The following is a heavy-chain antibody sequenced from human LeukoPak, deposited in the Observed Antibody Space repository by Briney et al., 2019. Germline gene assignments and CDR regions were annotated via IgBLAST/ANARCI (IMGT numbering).Heavy chain of an antibody. Sequence: SVKVSCKASGGTFSSYAISWVRQAPGQGLEWMGGIIPIFGTANYAQKFQGRVTITADESTSTAYMELSSLRSEDTAVYYCAKDGFDSSGYEGYYFDYWGQGTLVTVSS. D-gene: IGHD3-22*01. J-gene: IGHJ4*02. CDR1: GGTFSSYA. CDR2: IIPIFGTA. V-gene: IGHV1-69*13. CDR3: AKDGFDSSGYEGYYFDY.